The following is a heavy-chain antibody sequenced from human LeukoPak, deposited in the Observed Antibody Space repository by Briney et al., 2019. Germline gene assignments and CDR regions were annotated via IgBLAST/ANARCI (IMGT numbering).Heavy chain of an antibody. D-gene: IGHD5-18*01. CDR1: VGSISTYY. J-gene: IGHJ5*02. CDR3: ASDKAHSYGRYFDP. CDR2: ISNGNT. Sequence: SETLSLTCSVAVGSISTYYWNWIRQTPGKGLEWIGHISNGNTEYNPSLTSRVTISVDTSKNQISLKLTSVTAADTAVYFCASDKAHSYGRYFDPWGQGALVTVSS. V-gene: IGHV4-59*01.